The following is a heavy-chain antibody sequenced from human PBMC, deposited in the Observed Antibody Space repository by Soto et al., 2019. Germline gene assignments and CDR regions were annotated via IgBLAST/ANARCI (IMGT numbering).Heavy chain of an antibody. CDR2: IWYDGSNK. V-gene: IGHV3-33*01. D-gene: IGHD3-9*01. CDR3: ARGNALRYFDWLRDYYYGMDV. Sequence: QVQLVESGGGVVQPGRSLRLSCAASGFTFSSYGMHWVRQAPGKGLEWVAVIWYDGSNKYYADSVKGRFTISRDNSKNTLYLQMNSLRAEDTAVYYCARGNALRYFDWLRDYYYGMDVWGQGTTVTVSS. J-gene: IGHJ6*02. CDR1: GFTFSSYG.